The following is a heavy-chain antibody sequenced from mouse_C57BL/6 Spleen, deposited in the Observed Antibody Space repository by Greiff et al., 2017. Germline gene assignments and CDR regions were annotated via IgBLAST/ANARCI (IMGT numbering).Heavy chain of an antibody. D-gene: IGHD2-1*01. CDR1: GFTFSDAW. Sequence: EVKLVESGGGLVQPGGSMKLSCAASGFTFSDAWMDWVRQSPEKGLEWVAEIRNKANNHATYYAESVKGRFTISRDDSKSSVYLQMNSLRAEDTGIYYCTIYYGNPGFPYFDYWGQGTTRTVSS. CDR2: IRNKANNHAT. V-gene: IGHV6-6*01. CDR3: TIYYGNPGFPYFDY. J-gene: IGHJ2*01.